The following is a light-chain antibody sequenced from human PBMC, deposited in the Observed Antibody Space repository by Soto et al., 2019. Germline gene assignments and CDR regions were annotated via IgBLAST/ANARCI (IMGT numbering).Light chain of an antibody. V-gene: IGKV1-27*01. CDR1: QGVINN. J-gene: IGKJ1*01. CDR2: AAS. CDR3: QKYNRAPQT. Sequence: DIQMTQSPSSLSASVGDRVTITCRASQGVINNLAWYQQKPGKVPKLLIYAASTWQSGVPSRFSGSGSGTDFTLTISSLQPEDVATYYCQKYNRAPQTFGQGTKVEIK.